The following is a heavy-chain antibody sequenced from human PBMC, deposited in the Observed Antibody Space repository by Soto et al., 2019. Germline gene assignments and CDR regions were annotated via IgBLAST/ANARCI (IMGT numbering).Heavy chain of an antibody. D-gene: IGHD6-13*01. V-gene: IGHV4-31*01. CDR3: LRRKDKDDRSFWPH. J-gene: IGHJ4*02. CDR1: DDSMRSGGYY. Sequence: QLRLQESGPGLVEPSHTLSLICSVSDDSMRSGGYYWTCIRQLPGKGLQWIGFIHYSGPTLYTPSLTSLGSMSMQMSNNQFSLRLGSVTVADTAIYYCLRRKDKDDRSFWPHCGQGAPGTVSS. CDR2: IHYSGPT.